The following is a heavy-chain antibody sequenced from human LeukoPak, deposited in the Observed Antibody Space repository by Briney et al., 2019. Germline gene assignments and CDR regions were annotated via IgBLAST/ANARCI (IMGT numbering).Heavy chain of an antibody. D-gene: IGHD3-22*01. CDR2: INPNSGGT. CDR3: ARGAMDYYYSSGFDY. V-gene: IGHV1-2*02. J-gene: IGHJ4*02. Sequence: GASVKVSCKASGYTFTGYYMHWVRQAPGQGLEWMGWINPNSGGTNYAQKFHGRVTMTRDTSISTAYMELSRLRADDTAVYYCARGAMDYYYSSGFDYWGQGTLVTVSS. CDR1: GYTFTGYY.